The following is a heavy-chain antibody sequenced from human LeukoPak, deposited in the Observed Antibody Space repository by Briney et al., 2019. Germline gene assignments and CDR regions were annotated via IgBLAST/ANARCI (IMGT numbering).Heavy chain of an antibody. D-gene: IGHD3-9*01. CDR2: ISASGGTT. CDR3: AKGDVLPSYPTFDY. Sequence: GGSLRLSCAASGFTFSDYYMSWVRQAPGKGLEWVSVISASGGTTYYADSVKGRFTISRDTSKDTVYLQMHSLRAEDTAVYYCAKGDVLPSYPTFDYWGQGTLVTVSS. J-gene: IGHJ4*02. CDR1: GFTFSDYY. V-gene: IGHV3-23*01.